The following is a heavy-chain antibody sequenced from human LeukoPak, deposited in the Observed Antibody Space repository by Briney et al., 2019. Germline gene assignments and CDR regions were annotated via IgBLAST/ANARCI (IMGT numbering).Heavy chain of an antibody. J-gene: IGHJ4*02. Sequence: GRSLRLSCAASGFTFDDYAMHWVRQAPGKGLEWVSGISWNSGSIGYADSVKGRFTISRDNAKNSLYLQMNSLRAEDTALYYCAKVLLPAWELGPLDYWGQGTLVTVSS. CDR2: ISWNSGSI. CDR1: GFTFDDYA. V-gene: IGHV3-9*01. CDR3: AKVLLPAWELGPLDY. D-gene: IGHD1-26*01.